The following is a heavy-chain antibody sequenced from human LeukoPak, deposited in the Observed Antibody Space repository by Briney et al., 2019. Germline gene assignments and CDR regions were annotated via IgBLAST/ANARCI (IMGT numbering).Heavy chain of an antibody. CDR1: GGSFSGYY. D-gene: IGHD3-3*01. CDR3: ARLVFTRLGSSGYYQMGQGSGL. CDR2: INHSGIT. V-gene: IGHV4-34*01. Sequence: SETLSLTCAVYGGSFSGYYWSWIRQPPGKGLEWIGEINHSGITNYNPSLKSRVTISVDTSKNQFSLKLSSVTAADTAVYYCARLVFTRLGSSGYYQMGQGSGLWGQGTLVTVSS. J-gene: IGHJ4*02.